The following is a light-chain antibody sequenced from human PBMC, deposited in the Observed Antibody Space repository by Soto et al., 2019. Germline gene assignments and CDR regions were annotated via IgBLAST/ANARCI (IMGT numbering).Light chain of an antibody. Sequence: EIVLTQSPGTLSLSPGERATLSCRASQSVSSSYLAWYQQKPGQAPRLLIYGASSRSTGIPDRFSGSGSGTYVTLTISIREPGDFAVYYFQLYRSSPKTFGRGTKVELK. CDR1: QSVSSSY. J-gene: IGKJ1*01. CDR3: QLYRSSPKT. CDR2: GAS. V-gene: IGKV3-20*01.